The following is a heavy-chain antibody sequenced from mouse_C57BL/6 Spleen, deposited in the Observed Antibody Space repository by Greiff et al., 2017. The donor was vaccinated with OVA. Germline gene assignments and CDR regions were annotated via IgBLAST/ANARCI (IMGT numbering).Heavy chain of an antibody. Sequence: QVTLKVSGPELVKPGASVKISCKASGYAFSSSWMNWVKQRPGKGLEWIGRIYPGDGDTNYNGKFKGKATLTADKSSSTAYMQLSSLTSEDSAVYFCARQDDYDDRNPYFDYWGQGTTLTVSS. V-gene: IGHV1-82*01. CDR2: IYPGDGDT. J-gene: IGHJ2*01. D-gene: IGHD2-4*01. CDR3: ARQDDYDDRNPYFDY. CDR1: GYAFSSSW.